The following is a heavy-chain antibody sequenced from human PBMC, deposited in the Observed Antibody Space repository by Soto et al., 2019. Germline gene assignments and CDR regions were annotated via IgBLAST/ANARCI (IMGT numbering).Heavy chain of an antibody. J-gene: IGHJ4*02. V-gene: IGHV4-30-4*01. D-gene: IGHD3-10*01. CDR1: GDSISNGYYT. CDR3: ARGPSGDKVDY. Sequence: QVQLQESGPGLVEPSQTLSLTCTVSGDSISNGYYTWSWIRQPPGKDLEWIGHIYNSVNTYSNPSLKSRVTISADTSKNQFSLKLSSVTAADTAVYYCARGPSGDKVDYWGQGTPVTVSS. CDR2: IYNSVNT.